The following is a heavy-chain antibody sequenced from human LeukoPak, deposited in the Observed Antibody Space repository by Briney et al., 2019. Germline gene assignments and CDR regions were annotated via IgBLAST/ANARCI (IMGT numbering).Heavy chain of an antibody. CDR3: ARDSIHYYDSSGYPYYFDY. V-gene: IGHV4-4*07. D-gene: IGHD3-22*01. Sequence: SETLSLTCTVSGGSISSYYWSWIRQPAGKGLEWIGRIYTSGSTNYNPSLKSRVTMSVDTSKNQFSLKLSSVTAADTAVYYCARDSIHYYDSSGYPYYFDYWGQGTLVTVSS. CDR1: GGSISSYY. CDR2: IYTSGST. J-gene: IGHJ4*02.